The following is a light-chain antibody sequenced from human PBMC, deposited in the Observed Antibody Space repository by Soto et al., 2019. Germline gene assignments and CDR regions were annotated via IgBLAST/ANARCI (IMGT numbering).Light chain of an antibody. CDR1: SSDVGGYNY. V-gene: IGLV2-14*01. J-gene: IGLJ2*01. CDR2: DVS. Sequence: QSVLTQPASVSGSPGQSITISCTGTSSDVGGYNYVSWYQQHPGKAPKLMIYDVSNRPSGASNRSSGSKSGNTASLTISGLQAEDEADYYCSSYTSSSTLVFGGGTQLTVL. CDR3: SSYTSSSTLV.